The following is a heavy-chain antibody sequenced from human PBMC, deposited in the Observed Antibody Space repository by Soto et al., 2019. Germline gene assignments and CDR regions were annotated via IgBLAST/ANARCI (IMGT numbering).Heavy chain of an antibody. V-gene: IGHV4-30-4*01. J-gene: IGHJ3*02. CDR3: ARDTSKDYPYYAGAAFDI. CDR1: GDSISSGDYY. D-gene: IGHD3-22*01. CDR2: IYSSGTT. Sequence: QVQLQESGPGLVKPSQTLPLTCTVSGDSISSGDYYWSWIRQPPGKGLEWIGYIYSSGTTYYNPSLKSRVSISVDTSKNQFSLNLNSVTAADTAVYYCARDTSKDYPYYAGAAFDIWGQGTMVTVSS.